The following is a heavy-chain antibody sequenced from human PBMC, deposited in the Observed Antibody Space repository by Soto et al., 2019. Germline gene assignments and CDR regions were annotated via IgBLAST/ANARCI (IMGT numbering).Heavy chain of an antibody. CDR3: ARHVGELDF. Sequence: QVQLQESGPGLVKPSETLSLTCTVSGGSLSRYYWGWIRQPPGKGLEWMGWIYYSGSTKYNPSLEXRXTXXVDTSKNQFSLKLKYVTAADSAFYYCARHVGELDFWGQGALVTVSS. V-gene: IGHV4-59*08. CDR2: IYYSGST. J-gene: IGHJ4*02. D-gene: IGHD3-16*01. CDR1: GGSLSRYY.